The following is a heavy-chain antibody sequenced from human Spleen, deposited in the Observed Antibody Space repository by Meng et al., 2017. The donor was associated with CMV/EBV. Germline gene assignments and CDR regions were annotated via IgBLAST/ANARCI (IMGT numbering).Heavy chain of an antibody. CDR3: ARLDYYSGSGSFNY. V-gene: IGHV3-53*01. Sequence: GGSLRLSCAASGFTVSSSYMSWVRQAPGKGLEWVSVISSDGRTNYGDSVKGRFTISRDNSNSTVYLQINSLRADDTAVYYCARLDYYSGSGSFNYWGQGTLVTVSS. D-gene: IGHD3-10*01. CDR2: ISSDGRT. CDR1: GFTVSSSY. J-gene: IGHJ4*02.